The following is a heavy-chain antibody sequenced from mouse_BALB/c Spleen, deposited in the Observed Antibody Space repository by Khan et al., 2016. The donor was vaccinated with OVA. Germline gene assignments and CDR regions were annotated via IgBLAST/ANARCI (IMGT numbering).Heavy chain of an antibody. CDR1: GFTFSTYG. V-gene: IGHV5-6*01. Sequence: EVQLVESGGDLVKPGGSLKLSCAASGFTFSTYGMSWVRQTPDKRLEWVATVSTGGSYTYYPDSVKGRFTISRDNAKNTLYLQMSGLKSEDTAMFYCRRIAYYHDSEWFAYWGQGTLVTVSA. CDR3: RRIAYYHDSEWFAY. D-gene: IGHD1-1*01. J-gene: IGHJ3*01. CDR2: VSTGGSYT.